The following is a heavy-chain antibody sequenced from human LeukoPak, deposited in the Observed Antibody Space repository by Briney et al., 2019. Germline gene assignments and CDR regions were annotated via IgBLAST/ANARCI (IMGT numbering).Heavy chain of an antibody. Sequence: PSETLSLTCAVYGGSFSSYYWGWIRQPPGKGLEWIGSIYYSGSTYYNPSLKSRVTISVDTSKNQFSLKLSSVTAADTAVYYCARDVDNWFDPWGQGTLVTVSP. CDR3: ARDVDNWFDP. CDR1: GGSFSSYY. V-gene: IGHV4-39*07. CDR2: IYYSGST. D-gene: IGHD2-15*01. J-gene: IGHJ5*02.